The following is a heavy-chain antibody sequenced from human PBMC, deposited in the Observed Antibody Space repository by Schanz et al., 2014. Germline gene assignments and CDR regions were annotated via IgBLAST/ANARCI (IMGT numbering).Heavy chain of an antibody. CDR2: ISTGRYL. CDR1: GFTFSSYS. D-gene: IGHD4-17*01. Sequence: VQLVESGGGVVQPGGSLRLSCAASGFTFSSYSLAWVRQAPGKGLEWVSFISTGRYLYYADSVKGRFTISRDNSNNTLSLQMNSLRNEDTAVYYCAKDRGGDYEVSYYYGMDVWGQGTTVTVSS. V-gene: IGHV3-48*02. CDR3: AKDRGGDYEVSYYYGMDV. J-gene: IGHJ6*02.